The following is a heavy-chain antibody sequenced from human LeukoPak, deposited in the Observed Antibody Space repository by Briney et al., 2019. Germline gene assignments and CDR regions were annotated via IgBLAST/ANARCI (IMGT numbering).Heavy chain of an antibody. CDR3: AKDARRTDGWYFFDY. Sequence: GGSLRLSCAASGFAFSRQAMGWVRQAPGKGLEWVSVISGSGSLTYYADSVKGRFTISRDNSKNTLFLQMSSLRAEDTAVYYCAKDARRTDGWYFFDYWGRGRLVTVSS. J-gene: IGHJ4*02. CDR1: GFAFSRQA. D-gene: IGHD6-19*01. V-gene: IGHV3-23*01. CDR2: ISGSGSLT.